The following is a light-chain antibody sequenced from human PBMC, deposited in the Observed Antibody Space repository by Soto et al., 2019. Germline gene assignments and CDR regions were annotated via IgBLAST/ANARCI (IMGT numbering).Light chain of an antibody. Sequence: SYELTQPPSVSVSPGQTAIITCSGDKLGNKYTCWYQQKPGQSPVLVIYQDNKRPSGIPERFSGSNSGNTATLTISGTHAMDEADYYCQAWDSRSYVVFGGGTKLTVL. V-gene: IGLV3-1*01. CDR3: QAWDSRSYVV. CDR1: KLGNKY. CDR2: QDN. J-gene: IGLJ3*02.